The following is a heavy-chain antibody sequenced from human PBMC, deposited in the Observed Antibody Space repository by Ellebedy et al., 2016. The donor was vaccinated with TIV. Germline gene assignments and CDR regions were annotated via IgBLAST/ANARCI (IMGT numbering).Heavy chain of an antibody. CDR3: ARDRRELELRGLDP. V-gene: IGHV4-59*01. CDR1: GGYISGDH. CDR2: ITYDGRT. J-gene: IGHJ5*02. D-gene: IGHD1-7*01. Sequence: MPGGSLRLSCTVSGGYISGDHWSWIRQPPGKGLEWIGYITYDGRTNYNPSLKSRLTISLDTSKNQFSLKLTSVTAADTAIYFCARDRRELELRGLDPWGQGTLVSVSS.